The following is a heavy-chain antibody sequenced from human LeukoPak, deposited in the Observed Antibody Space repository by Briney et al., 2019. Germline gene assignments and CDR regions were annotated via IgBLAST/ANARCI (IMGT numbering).Heavy chain of an antibody. Sequence: PGGSLRLSCAASGFTFSSYDMHWVRQATGKGLEWVSAIGTAGDTYYPGSVKGRFTISRENAKNSLYLQMNSLRAGDTAVYYCAGVQRSGGAFDIWGQGTMVTVSS. D-gene: IGHD5-24*01. J-gene: IGHJ3*02. CDR1: GFTFSSYD. CDR3: AGVQRSGGAFDI. CDR2: IGTAGDT. V-gene: IGHV3-13*01.